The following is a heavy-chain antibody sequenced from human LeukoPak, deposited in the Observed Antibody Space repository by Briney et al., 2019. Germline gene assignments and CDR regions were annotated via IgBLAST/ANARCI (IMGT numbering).Heavy chain of an antibody. D-gene: IGHD2-2*01. V-gene: IGHV1-2*02. Sequence: ASVKVSCKASGYTFTGYYMHWVRRAPGQGRGGMGWINPNSGGANYAQKFQGRVTMTRDTSISTAYMELSRLRSDDTAVYYCARLRRYCSSTSCPPDYWGQGTLVTVSS. J-gene: IGHJ4*02. CDR3: ARLRRYCSSTSCPPDY. CDR1: GYTFTGYY. CDR2: INPNSGGA.